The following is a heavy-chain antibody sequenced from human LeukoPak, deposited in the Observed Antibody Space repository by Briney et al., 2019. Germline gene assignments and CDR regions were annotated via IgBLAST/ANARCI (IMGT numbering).Heavy chain of an antibody. CDR1: GFTFSSYS. CDR2: ISSGSSYI. CDR3: ARDTLGGFDY. J-gene: IGHJ4*02. D-gene: IGHD1-26*01. V-gene: IGHV3-21*01. Sequence: GGSLRLSCAASGFTFSSYSMNWVRQAPGKGLEWVSSISSGSSYIYYADSMKGRFTISRDNAKNSLYLQMNSLRAEDTAVYYCARDTLGGFDYWGQGTLVTVSS.